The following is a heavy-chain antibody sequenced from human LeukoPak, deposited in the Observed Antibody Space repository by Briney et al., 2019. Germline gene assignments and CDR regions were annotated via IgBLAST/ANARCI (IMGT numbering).Heavy chain of an antibody. CDR1: GFTFSSYE. CDR2: ISTRGSTE. J-gene: IGHJ4*02. CDR3: GKDAWTIYDSSGYYHYYFDY. V-gene: IGHV3-48*03. D-gene: IGHD3-22*01. Sequence: GGSLRLSCAASGFTFSSYEMNWVRQAPGKGLEWVSYISTRGSTEYYADSVKGRFTISRDNAKNSLYLQMNSLRAEDTAVYYCGKDAWTIYDSSGYYHYYFDYWGQGTLVTVSS.